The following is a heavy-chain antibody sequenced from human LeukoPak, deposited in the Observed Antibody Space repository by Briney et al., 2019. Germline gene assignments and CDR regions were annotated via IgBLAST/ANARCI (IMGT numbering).Heavy chain of an antibody. D-gene: IGHD4-17*01. J-gene: IGHJ3*02. CDR3: ARERSVTSAFDI. V-gene: IGHV4-30-4*01. CDR2: IYYSGST. CDR1: GGSISSGDYY. Sequence: SETLSLTCTVSGGSISSGDYYWRWIRQPPGKGLEWIGYIYYSGSTYYNPSLKSRVTISVDTSKNQFSLKLSSVTAADTAVYYCARERSVTSAFDIWGQGTMVTVSS.